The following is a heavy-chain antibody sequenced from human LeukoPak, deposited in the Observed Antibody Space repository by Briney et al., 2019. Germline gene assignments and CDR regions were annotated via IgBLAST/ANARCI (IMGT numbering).Heavy chain of an antibody. V-gene: IGHV4-4*07. J-gene: IGHJ6*03. Sequence: SETLSLTCTVSGESINPYYWNWIRQSAGKGLEWIGHIYKSGTTNFNPSLTSRVTMSLDTSRNQFSLKLRSVTAADTAVYFCARSFLDYMDVWGKGTTVTVSS. CDR1: GESINPYY. CDR3: ARSFLDYMDV. CDR2: IYKSGTT. D-gene: IGHD2/OR15-2a*01.